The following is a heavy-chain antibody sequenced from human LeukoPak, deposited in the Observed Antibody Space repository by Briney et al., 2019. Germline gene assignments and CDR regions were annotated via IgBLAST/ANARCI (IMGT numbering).Heavy chain of an antibody. CDR2: ISGSGGST. J-gene: IGHJ4*02. CDR3: AKTARLANPNYGDYFDY. V-gene: IGHV3-23*01. CDR1: GFMFNSYG. Sequence: GGSLRLSGAASGFMFNSYGMSWVRQAPGKGLEWVSAISGSGGSTYYADTVKGRFIISRDNSKNTLYLQMNSLRVNDTAAYYCAKTARLANPNYGDYFDYWGQGTLVTVSS. D-gene: IGHD5-24*01.